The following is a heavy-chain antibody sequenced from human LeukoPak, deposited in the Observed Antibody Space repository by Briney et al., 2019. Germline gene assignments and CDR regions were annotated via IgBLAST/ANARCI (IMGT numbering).Heavy chain of an antibody. CDR1: GFTFSSYS. J-gene: IGHJ3*02. V-gene: IGHV3-21*01. CDR3: ARDTDTMVRGVIGVAAFDI. Sequence: KPGGSLRLYCAASGFTFSSYSMKWVRQAPGKGLEWVSSISSSSSYIYYADSVKGRFTISRDNAKNSLYLQMNSLRAEDTAVYYCARDTDTMVRGVIGVAAFDIWGQGTMVTVSS. D-gene: IGHD3-10*01. CDR2: ISSSSSYI.